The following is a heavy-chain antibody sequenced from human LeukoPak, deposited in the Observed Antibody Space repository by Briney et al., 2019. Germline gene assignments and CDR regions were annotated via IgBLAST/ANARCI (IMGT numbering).Heavy chain of an antibody. Sequence: PGGSLRLSCAASGFNFNNYGMHWVRQAPGKGLEWVAFIRYDGGNEYYADSVKGRFTISRDNNKDIVFLQMNSLRPDDTAVYNCAKDASSLCSTSSCYYFDSWGQGTLVTVSS. D-gene: IGHD2-2*01. CDR3: AKDASSLCSTSSCYYFDS. J-gene: IGHJ4*02. CDR2: IRYDGGNE. V-gene: IGHV3-30*02. CDR1: GFNFNNYG.